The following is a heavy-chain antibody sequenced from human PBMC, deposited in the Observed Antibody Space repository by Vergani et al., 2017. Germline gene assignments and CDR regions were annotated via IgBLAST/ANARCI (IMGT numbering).Heavy chain of an antibody. CDR2: ISSSSSYI. J-gene: IGHJ4*02. CDR3: ARSSIAARPWGFGFDY. V-gene: IGHV3-21*02. Sequence: VQLVESAGGVVQPGGSLRLSCAASGFTFSSYSMNWVRQAPGKGLEWVSSISSSSSYIYYADSVKGRFTISRDNAKNSLYLQMNSLRAEDTAVYYCARSSIAARPWGFGFDYWGQGTLVTVSS. CDR1: GFTFSSYS. D-gene: IGHD6-6*01.